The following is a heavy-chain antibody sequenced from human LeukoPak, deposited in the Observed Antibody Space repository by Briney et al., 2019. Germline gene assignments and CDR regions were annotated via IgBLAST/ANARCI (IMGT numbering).Heavy chain of an antibody. CDR1: GFTVDSNN. CDR2: IYTGGNT. D-gene: IGHD2-15*01. J-gene: IGHJ4*02. CDR3: AKGCGDTCYSDFDY. V-gene: IGHV3-53*01. Sequence: GGSLRLSCAASGFTVDSNNLSWVRQAPGKGLEWVSTIYTGGNTYYAASVKGRFTISRDFSKNTVFLHMNSLRAEDTAVYYCAKGCGDTCYSDFDYWGQGTLVTVSS.